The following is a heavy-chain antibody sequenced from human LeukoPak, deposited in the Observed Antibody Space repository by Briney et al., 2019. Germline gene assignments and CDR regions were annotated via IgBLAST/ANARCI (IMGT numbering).Heavy chain of an antibody. Sequence: GASVKVSCKASGYTFTGYYMHWVRQAPGQGLEWMGRINPNSGGTNYAQKFQGRVTMTRDTSISTAYMELSRLRSDDTAVYYCARALGYCSSTSCSPFELIGYMDVWGKGTTVTVSS. CDR1: GYTFTGYY. J-gene: IGHJ6*03. V-gene: IGHV1-2*06. CDR3: ARALGYCSSTSCSPFELIGYMDV. D-gene: IGHD2-2*01. CDR2: INPNSGGT.